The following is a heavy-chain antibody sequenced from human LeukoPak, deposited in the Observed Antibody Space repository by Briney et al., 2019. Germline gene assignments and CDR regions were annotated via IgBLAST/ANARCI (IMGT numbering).Heavy chain of an antibody. V-gene: IGHV1-46*01. J-gene: IGHJ4*02. CDR1: GYTFTSHY. CDR2: INPSGSST. CDR3: ARGRDSSGADY. Sequence: ASVKVSCKASGYTFTSHYMHWVRQAPGQGLEWMGLINPSGSSTLYAQKFQGRVTMTRDMSTTTDYMELSSLRSEDTAVYYCARGRDSSGADYWGQGTLVTVSS. D-gene: IGHD3-22*01.